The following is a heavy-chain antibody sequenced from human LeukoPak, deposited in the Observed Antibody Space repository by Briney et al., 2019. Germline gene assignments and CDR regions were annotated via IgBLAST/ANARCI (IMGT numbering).Heavy chain of an antibody. J-gene: IGHJ5*02. Sequence: GESLKISCKGSGYSFTSYWIGWVRQMPGKGLEWTGIIYPGDSDTRYSPSFQGQVTISADKSISTAYLQWSSLKASDTAMYYCARIMVRGVIIKEKVFDPWGQGTLVTVSS. D-gene: IGHD3-10*01. CDR1: GYSFTSYW. CDR2: IYPGDSDT. V-gene: IGHV5-51*01. CDR3: ARIMVRGVIIKEKVFDP.